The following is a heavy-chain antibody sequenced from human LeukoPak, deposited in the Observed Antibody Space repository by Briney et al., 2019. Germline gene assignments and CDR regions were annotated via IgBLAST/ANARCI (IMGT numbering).Heavy chain of an antibody. J-gene: IGHJ6*02. CDR3: AKSVAGYYYYGMDV. D-gene: IGHD4-23*01. CDR2: ISGSGGST. V-gene: IGHV3-23*01. Sequence: EXXSAISGSGGSTYYADSVKGRFTISRDNSKNTLYLQMNSLRAEDTAVYYCAKSVAGYYYYGMDVWGQGTTVTVSS.